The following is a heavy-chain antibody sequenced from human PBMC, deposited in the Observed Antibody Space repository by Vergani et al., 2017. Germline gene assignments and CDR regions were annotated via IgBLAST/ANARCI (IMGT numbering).Heavy chain of an antibody. CDR3: AKDTGEGGYSGYGRFDY. D-gene: IGHD5-12*01. Sequence: EVQLVESGGGLVQPGRSLRLSCAASGFTFDDYAMHWVRQAPGKGLEWVSGISWNSGSIGYADSGKGRFTISRDNAKNSLYLQMNSLRAEDTALYYCAKDTGEGGYSGYGRFDYWGQGTLVTVSS. CDR1: GFTFDDYA. J-gene: IGHJ4*02. V-gene: IGHV3-9*01. CDR2: ISWNSGSI.